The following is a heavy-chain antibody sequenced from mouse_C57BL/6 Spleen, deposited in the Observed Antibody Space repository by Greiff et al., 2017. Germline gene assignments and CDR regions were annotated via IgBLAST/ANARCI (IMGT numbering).Heavy chain of an antibody. Sequence: VHVKQSGPELVKPGASVKISCKASGYSFTDYNMNWVKQSNGKSLEWIGVINPNYGTTSYNQKFKGKATLTVDQSSSTSYMQRNSLTSEDSAVYSCAREDYYGSRYGHFDYWGQGTTLTVSS. CDR2: INPNYGTT. CDR3: AREDYYGSRYGHFDY. V-gene: IGHV1-39*01. CDR1: GYSFTDYN. J-gene: IGHJ2*01. D-gene: IGHD1-1*01.